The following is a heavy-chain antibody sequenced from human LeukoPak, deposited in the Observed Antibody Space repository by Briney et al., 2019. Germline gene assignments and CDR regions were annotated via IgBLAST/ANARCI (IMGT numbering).Heavy chain of an antibody. J-gene: IGHJ4*02. Sequence: PGGSLRLSCAASGFTFSSYWMSWVRQAPGKGLEWVANIKQDGSEKYYVDSVKGRFTISRDNAKNSLYLQMNSLRAEDTAVYYCASLSMEVVVAANFVGYWGQGTLVTVSS. CDR2: IKQDGSEK. V-gene: IGHV3-7*01. D-gene: IGHD2-15*01. CDR1: GFTFSSYW. CDR3: ASLSMEVVVAANFVGY.